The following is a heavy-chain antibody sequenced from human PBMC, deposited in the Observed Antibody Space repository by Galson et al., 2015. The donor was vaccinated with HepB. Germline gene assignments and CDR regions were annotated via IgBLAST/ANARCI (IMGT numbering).Heavy chain of an antibody. D-gene: IGHD3-10*01. J-gene: IGHJ1*01. CDR2: ISGSGGST. CDR1: GFTFSSYA. Sequence: SLRLSCAASGFTFSSYAMSWVRQAPGKGLEWVSAISGSGGSTYYADSVKGRFTISRDNSKNTLYLQMNSLRAEDTAVYYCAKDFYGSGSYQPEYFQHWGQGTLVTVSS. V-gene: IGHV3-23*01. CDR3: AKDFYGSGSYQPEYFQH.